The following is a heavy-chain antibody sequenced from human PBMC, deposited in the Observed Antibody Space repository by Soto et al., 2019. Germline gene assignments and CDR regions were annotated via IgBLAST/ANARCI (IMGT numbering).Heavy chain of an antibody. D-gene: IGHD3-10*01. V-gene: IGHV1-18*04. CDR1: GYAFTSYG. CDR3: ARDQLVRGVTRRCFDP. J-gene: IGHJ5*02. CDR2: ISAYNGNT. Sequence: GASVKVSCKASGYAFTSYGISWVRQAPGQGLEWMGWISAYNGNTNYAQKLQGRVTMTTDTSTSTAYMELRSLRSDDTAVYYCARDQLVRGVTRRCFDPWGQGTLVTVSS.